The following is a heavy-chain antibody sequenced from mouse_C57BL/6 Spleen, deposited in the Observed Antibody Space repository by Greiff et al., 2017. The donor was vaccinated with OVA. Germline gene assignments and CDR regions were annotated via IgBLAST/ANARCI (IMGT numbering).Heavy chain of an antibody. V-gene: IGHV1-55*01. D-gene: IGHD1-1*01. CDR1: GYTFTSYW. Sequence: QVQLQQPGAELVKPGASVKMSCKASGYTFTSYWITWVKQRPGQGLEWIGDIYPGSGSTNYNEKFKSKATLTVDTSSSTAYMQLSSLTSEDSAVYYCARGIHITTVAFDYWGQGTTLTVSS. CDR3: ARGIHITTVAFDY. CDR2: IYPGSGST. J-gene: IGHJ2*01.